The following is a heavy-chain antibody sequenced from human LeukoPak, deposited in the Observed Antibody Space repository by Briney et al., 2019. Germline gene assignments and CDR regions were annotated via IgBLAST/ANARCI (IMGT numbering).Heavy chain of an antibody. D-gene: IGHD3-10*01. CDR3: ARENYYRSGSPFDY. J-gene: IGHJ4*02. Sequence: SETLSLTCAVYGGSFSGYYWTWIRQAPGKGLEWIGYNSDMGNSNYSPSLKSRVTISVDTSKNQFSLKVTSVTAADTAVYYCARENYYRSGSPFDYWGQGILVTVSS. CDR2: NSDMGNS. CDR1: GGSFSGYY. V-gene: IGHV4-59*01.